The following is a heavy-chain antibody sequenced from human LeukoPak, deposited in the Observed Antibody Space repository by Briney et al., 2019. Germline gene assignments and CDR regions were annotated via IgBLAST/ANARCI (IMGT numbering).Heavy chain of an antibody. CDR3: ARDRGYDFWSGFTKTDYFDY. J-gene: IGHJ4*02. Sequence: PGGSLRLSCAASGFTFSSYSMNWVRQAPGKGLEWVSSISSSSSYIYYADSVKGRFTISRDNAKNSLYLQMNSLRAEDTAVYYCARDRGYDFWSGFTKTDYFDYWGQGTLVTVSS. D-gene: IGHD3-3*01. V-gene: IGHV3-21*01. CDR2: ISSSSSYI. CDR1: GFTFSSYS.